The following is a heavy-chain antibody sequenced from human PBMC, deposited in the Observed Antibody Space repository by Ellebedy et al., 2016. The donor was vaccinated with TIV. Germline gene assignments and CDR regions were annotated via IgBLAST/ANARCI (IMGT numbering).Heavy chain of an antibody. Sequence: GESLKISCAASGLTFSESWMTWVRQPPGKGLEWVANIKYDGSETYYADSVRGRFTVSRDNAKNSLFLQMNTLSAEDTAVYYCARHLHWTFDYWGRGTLVTVSS. J-gene: IGHJ4*02. CDR2: IKYDGSET. CDR1: GLTFSESW. D-gene: IGHD1-1*01. CDR3: ARHLHWTFDY. V-gene: IGHV3-7*01.